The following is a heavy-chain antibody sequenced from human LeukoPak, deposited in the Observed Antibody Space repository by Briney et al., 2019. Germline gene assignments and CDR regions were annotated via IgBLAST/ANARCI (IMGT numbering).Heavy chain of an antibody. CDR2: ISSSGSTI. D-gene: IGHD3-3*01. J-gene: IGHJ5*02. CDR1: GFTSSDYY. V-gene: IGHV3-11*04. CDR3: ARVTYYDFWSGYRFDP. Sequence: GGSLRLSCAASGFTSSDYYMSWIRQAPGKGLEWVSYISSSGSTIYYADSVKGRFTISRDNAKNSLYLQMNSLRAEDTAVYYCARVTYYDFWSGYRFDPWGQGTLVTVSS.